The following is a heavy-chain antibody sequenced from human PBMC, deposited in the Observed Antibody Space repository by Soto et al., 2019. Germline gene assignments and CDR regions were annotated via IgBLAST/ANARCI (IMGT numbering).Heavy chain of an antibody. V-gene: IGHV1-69*13. CDR1: GGTFSSYA. J-gene: IGHJ4*02. D-gene: IGHD6-19*01. Sequence: SVKVSCKASGGTFSSYAISWVRQAPGQGLEWMGGIIPIFSTANYAQKLQGRLTITADESTSTAYMELSSLSSEDPSVYYCATLAVAGTFDYWGQGTLVTVSS. CDR3: ATLAVAGTFDY. CDR2: IIPIFSTA.